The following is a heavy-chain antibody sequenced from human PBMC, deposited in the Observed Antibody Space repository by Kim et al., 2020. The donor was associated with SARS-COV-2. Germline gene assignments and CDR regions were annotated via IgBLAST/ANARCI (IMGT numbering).Heavy chain of an antibody. J-gene: IGHJ4*01. V-gene: IGHV4-4*07. CDR1: GGSISSYY. Sequence: SETLSLTCTVSGGSISSYYWSWIRQAAGKGLVWIGRIDTSGSTNYNPSLKSRVTMSVDTSKNQFSLNLRSVTAADTAVSYCARAPTYVSGSPLYAVDYWG. CDR2: IDTSGST. D-gene: IGHD3-16*01. CDR3: ARAPTYVSGSPLYAVDY.